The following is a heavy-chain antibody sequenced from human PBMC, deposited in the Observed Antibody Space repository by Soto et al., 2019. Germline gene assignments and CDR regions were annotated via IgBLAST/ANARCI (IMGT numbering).Heavy chain of an antibody. V-gene: IGHV4-59*01. Sequence: QVQLQESGPGLVKPSETLSRTCTVSGGSINSYYWSWIRQPPGKGLEWIGYIYNNGNTNYNPSLKSRVTISVDQSKNQFSHKLSSVSAADTALYYCARSGYSHGYRGDYLDYWGQGTLVTVSS. CDR2: IYNNGNT. J-gene: IGHJ4*02. CDR1: GGSINSYY. D-gene: IGHD5-18*01. CDR3: ARSGYSHGYRGDYLDY.